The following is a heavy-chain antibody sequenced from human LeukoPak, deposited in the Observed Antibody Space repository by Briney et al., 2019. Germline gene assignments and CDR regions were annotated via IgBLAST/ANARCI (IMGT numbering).Heavy chain of an antibody. V-gene: IGHV3-21*01. J-gene: IGHJ6*02. CDR3: AKERLHGMDV. D-gene: IGHD6-25*01. CDR1: GFTFSIYN. CDR2: ITSTSTYI. Sequence: GGSLRLSCAASGFTFSIYNMNRVRQAPGKGLEWVSTITSTSTYIAYADSVKGRFTISRDNADNSLYLQMNSLRDDDTAVYYCAKERLHGMDVWGQGTSVTVPS.